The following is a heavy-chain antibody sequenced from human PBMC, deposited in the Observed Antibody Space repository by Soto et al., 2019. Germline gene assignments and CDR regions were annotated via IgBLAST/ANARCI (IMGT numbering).Heavy chain of an antibody. V-gene: IGHV3-23*01. J-gene: IGHJ4*02. CDR1: GFAFSSYA. D-gene: IGHD1-26*01. CDR3: AKESRRLPIIGGTDY. Sequence: PGGSLRLSCAASGFAFSSYAMSWVRQAPGKGLEWVSAISGSGGSTYYADSVKGRFTISRDNSKNTLYLQMNSLRAEDTAVYYCAKESRRLPIIGGTDYWGQGTLVTVSS. CDR2: ISGSGGST.